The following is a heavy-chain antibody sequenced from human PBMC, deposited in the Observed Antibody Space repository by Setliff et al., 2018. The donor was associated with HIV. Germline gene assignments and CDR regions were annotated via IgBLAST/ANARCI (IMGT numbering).Heavy chain of an antibody. CDR2: ISSSSSTI. D-gene: IGHD6-13*01. Sequence: GESLKISCAASGFTFSSYSMNWVRQAPGKGLEWVSYISSSSSTIYYADSVKGRFTISRDNAKNSLYLQMNSLRAEDTAVYYCARDLPRPQQLVQDNWIDPWGQGTLVTLSS. J-gene: IGHJ5*02. V-gene: IGHV3-48*01. CDR3: ARDLPRPQQLVQDNWIDP. CDR1: GFTFSSYS.